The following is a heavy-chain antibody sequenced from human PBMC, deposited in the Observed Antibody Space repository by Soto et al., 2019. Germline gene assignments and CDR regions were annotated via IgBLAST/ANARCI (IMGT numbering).Heavy chain of an antibody. CDR2: IYYSGST. CDR1: GGSISSGGYY. D-gene: IGHD3-10*01. J-gene: IGHJ4*02. Sequence: QVQLQESGPGLVKPSQTLSLTCTVSGGSISSGGYYWSWIRQHPGKGLEWIGYIYYSGSTYYNPSLKSRVTISVDTSKNQFSLKLSSVTAADTAVYYCARWRVYGSGRKGATTLNDYWGQGTLVTVSS. V-gene: IGHV4-31*03. CDR3: ARWRVYGSGRKGATTLNDY.